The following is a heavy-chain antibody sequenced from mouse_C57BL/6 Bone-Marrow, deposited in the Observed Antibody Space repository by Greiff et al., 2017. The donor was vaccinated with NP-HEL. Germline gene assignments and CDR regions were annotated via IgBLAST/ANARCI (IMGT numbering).Heavy chain of an antibody. CDR1: GFNIKDYY. J-gene: IGHJ3*01. CDR2: IDPEDGDT. CDR3: TTYGNYGSPWFAY. Sequence: EVKVVESGAELVRPGASVKLSCTASGFNIKDYYMHWVKQRPEQGLEWIGRIDPEDGDTEYAPKFQGKATMTADTSSNTAYLQLSSLTSEDTAVYYCTTYGNYGSPWFAYWGQGTLVTVSA. D-gene: IGHD1-1*01. V-gene: IGHV14-1*01.